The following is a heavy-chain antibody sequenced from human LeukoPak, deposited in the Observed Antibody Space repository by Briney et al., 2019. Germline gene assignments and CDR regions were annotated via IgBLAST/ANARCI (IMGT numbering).Heavy chain of an antibody. CDR1: GFTFSSYA. V-gene: IGHV3-21*06. CDR2: ISGSSDYI. Sequence: GGSLRLSCAASGFTFSSYAMNWVRQAPGKGLEWLSSISGSSDYIHYADSVKGRFTISRDNAENSLYLQMNSLRAEDTAVHFCERDSVRAAPAAPDYWGQGTLVTVSS. CDR3: ERDSVRAAPAAPDY. D-gene: IGHD2-2*01. J-gene: IGHJ4*02.